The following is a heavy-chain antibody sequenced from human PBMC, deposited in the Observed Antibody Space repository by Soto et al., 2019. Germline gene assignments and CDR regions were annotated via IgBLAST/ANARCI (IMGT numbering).Heavy chain of an antibody. CDR1: GGSISSSRCH. V-gene: IGHV4-39*07. CDR3: ASRGTTTDCSGGSCYARGFDY. J-gene: IGHJ4*02. Sequence: SETLSLTCTVSGGSISSSRCHWGWIRQPPGKGLEWIASIKYSGSTYYNPSLKSRVTISVDTSKNQFSLKLSSVTAADTAVYYCASRGTTTDCSGGSCYARGFDYWGQGTLVTVSS. D-gene: IGHD2-15*01. CDR2: IKYSGST.